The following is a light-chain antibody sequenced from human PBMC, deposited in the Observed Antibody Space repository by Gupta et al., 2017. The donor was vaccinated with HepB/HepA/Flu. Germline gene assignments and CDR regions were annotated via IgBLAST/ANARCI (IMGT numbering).Light chain of an antibody. J-gene: IGKJ1*01. CDR1: QSVSTSY. Sequence: VVFTQAPATLSLSPGERATLSCRASQSVSTSYLAWYQQKPGQAPRLLIYDASNRATGIPDSFSGSGSGTDFTLTISSLEPEDSAMYYCHQYGNSYTTLGQGTKVEIK. V-gene: IGKV3D-20*01. CDR2: DAS. CDR3: HQYGNSYTT.